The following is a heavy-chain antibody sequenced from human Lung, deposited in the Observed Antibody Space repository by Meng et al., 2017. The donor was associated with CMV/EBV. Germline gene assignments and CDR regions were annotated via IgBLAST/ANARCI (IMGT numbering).Heavy chain of an antibody. CDR2: INPYSGDT. V-gene: IGHV1-2*02. J-gene: IGHJ1*01. Sequence: SVXVSXXASGYSFTDYYIHWVRLAPGQGLEWMGRINPYSGDTHFAQNFQGRVTMTRDTSISTAYMELTSLKSDDTAIYYCARDPSASVWSGYHEDWGQGXLVTVSS. D-gene: IGHD3-3*01. CDR3: ARDPSASVWSGYHED. CDR1: GYSFTDYY.